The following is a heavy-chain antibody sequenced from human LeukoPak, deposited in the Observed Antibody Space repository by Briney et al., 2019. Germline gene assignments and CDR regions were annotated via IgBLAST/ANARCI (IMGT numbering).Heavy chain of an antibody. Sequence: SETLSLTCTVSGVYIYSSTYYWAWIRQPPGKGLEFIGSIYYNENTYSNPSLRSRLTISVDTSTNQFSLRLNSVTAADTAVYYCARQLAAGNDAFDIWSQGTMVTVSS. CDR3: ARQLAAGNDAFDI. CDR1: GVYIYSSTYY. V-gene: IGHV4-39*01. J-gene: IGHJ3*02. CDR2: IYYNENT. D-gene: IGHD2-15*01.